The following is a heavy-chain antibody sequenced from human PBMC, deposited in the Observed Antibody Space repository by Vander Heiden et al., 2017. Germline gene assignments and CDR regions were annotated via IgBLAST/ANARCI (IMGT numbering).Heavy chain of an antibody. V-gene: IGHV3-9*01. Sequence: EVQLVESGGGLVQPGRSLRLSCKASGFTFDDYAMHWVRQPPGKGLEWVSGINWNSGSIDYADSVRGRFTISRDNARNSLHLQMNSLRPEDTALYYCAKALGVYYKYGMDVWGQGTTVTVSS. CDR1: GFTFDDYA. D-gene: IGHD3-10*01. CDR3: AKALGVYYKYGMDV. J-gene: IGHJ6*02. CDR2: INWNSGSI.